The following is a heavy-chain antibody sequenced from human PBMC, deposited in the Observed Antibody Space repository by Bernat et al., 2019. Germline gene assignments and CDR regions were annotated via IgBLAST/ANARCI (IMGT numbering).Heavy chain of an antibody. CDR2: IYWDDDK. CDR3: AHRRDWLLDFDY. J-gene: IGHJ4*02. D-gene: IGHD3/OR15-3a*01. CDR1: GFSLGDGRMG. V-gene: IGHV2-5*08. Sequence: QVTLKESGPVLVKPTETLTLTCTVSGFSLGDGRMGVSWIRQPPGKALEWLALIYWDDDKRYSPSLKSRLTITKDTSKNQVVLTMTNMDPVDTATYYCAHRRDWLLDFDYWGQGTLVTVSS.